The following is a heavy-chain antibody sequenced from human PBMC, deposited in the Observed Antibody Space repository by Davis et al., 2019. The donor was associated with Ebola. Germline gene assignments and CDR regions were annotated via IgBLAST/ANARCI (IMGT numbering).Heavy chain of an antibody. Sequence: MPSETLSLTCTVSNGSISDSYWSWIRQPPGRGPEWIGYIQHSGNTHYNPSLASRVTISIHTSKNEFPLKLTSVTAADTAVYYCARLRDSSGYSINYFDYWGQGTLVTVSS. CDR3: ARLRDSSGYSINYFDY. D-gene: IGHD3-22*01. CDR1: NGSISDSY. V-gene: IGHV4-59*01. CDR2: IQHSGNT. J-gene: IGHJ4*02.